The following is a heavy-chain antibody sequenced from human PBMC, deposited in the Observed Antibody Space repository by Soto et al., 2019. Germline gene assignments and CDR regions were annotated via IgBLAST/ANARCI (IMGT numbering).Heavy chain of an antibody. CDR1: GFTFSDSA. J-gene: IGHJ5*02. D-gene: IGHD6-19*01. Sequence: PGGSLSLSCAASGFTFSDSAMHWVRQASGKGLEWVGRIRSKPNNYATVYAASVKGRFTISRDDSKNTAYLQMNSLKIEDTAVYYCTPSLVSVAAPSWGQGTLVTVSS. V-gene: IGHV3-73*01. CDR3: TPSLVSVAAPS. CDR2: IRSKPNNYAT.